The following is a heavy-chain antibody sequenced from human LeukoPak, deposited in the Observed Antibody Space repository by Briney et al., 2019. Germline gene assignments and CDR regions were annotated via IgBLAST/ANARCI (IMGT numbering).Heavy chain of an antibody. CDR2: INPNRGGT. J-gene: IGHJ5*02. V-gene: IGHV1-2*02. CDR3: ARDFRRNYFDP. CDR1: GYTFTDYY. Sequence: ASVKVSCKASGYTFTDYYMHWVRQAPGQGLEWMGWINPNRGGTKYAQKFQGRVTLTRDTSISTAYMELSRLTSDDTAVYYCARDFRRNYFDPWGQGTLVTVSS.